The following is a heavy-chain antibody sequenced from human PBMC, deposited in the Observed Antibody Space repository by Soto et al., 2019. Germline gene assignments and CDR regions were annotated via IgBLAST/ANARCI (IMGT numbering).Heavy chain of an antibody. CDR3: ARDPSQVVNRFDL. J-gene: IGHJ5*02. CDR2: LYHGGSF. V-gene: IGHV4-38-2*02. CDR1: GYSISSVYT. Sequence: SETLSLTCAVSGYSISSVYTWGWIRLPPGKGLEWIGSLYHGGSFYYNPSLSSRASISVDTSKNQFSLRLTSVTAADTAVYYCARDPSQVVNRFDLWGQGTLVTVSS. D-gene: IGHD2-15*01.